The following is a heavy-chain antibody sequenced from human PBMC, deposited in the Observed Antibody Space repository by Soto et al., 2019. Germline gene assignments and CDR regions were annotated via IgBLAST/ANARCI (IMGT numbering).Heavy chain of an antibody. CDR2: LSYDGSNE. D-gene: IGHD4-17*01. V-gene: IGHV3-30*03. Sequence: QVQLVESGGGVVQPGTSLRLSCVASGFSFNDYGIHWVRRAPGKGLEWVAFLSYDGSNEYYVDSVKGRFTLSRDKSKNPMSLQMNSLRTEDTAMYYCARGTETTVTSEFRYWGQGTQVTVSS. J-gene: IGHJ4*02. CDR3: ARGTETTVTSEFRY. CDR1: GFSFNDYG.